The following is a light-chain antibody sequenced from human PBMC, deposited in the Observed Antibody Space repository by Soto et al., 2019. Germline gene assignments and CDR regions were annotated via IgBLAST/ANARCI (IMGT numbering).Light chain of an antibody. CDR3: QQYGSSLFP. CDR1: QSVSSSY. CDR2: GAS. V-gene: IGKV3-20*01. J-gene: IGKJ3*01. Sequence: EIVLTQSPGTLSLSPGERATLSCRASQSVSSSYLAWYQQKTGQAPRLLIYGASSRATGIPDRFSGSGSGTDFTLTIRSLEPEDFAVYYCQQYGSSLFPFGPGTKVDIK.